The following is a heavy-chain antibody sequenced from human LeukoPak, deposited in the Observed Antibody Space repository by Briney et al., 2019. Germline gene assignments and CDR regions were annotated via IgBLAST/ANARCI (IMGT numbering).Heavy chain of an antibody. D-gene: IGHD6-6*01. V-gene: IGHV4-59*12. CDR3: ARGGVTAARPLDY. Sequence: SSETLSLTCTVSGGSISSYYWSWIRQPPGKGLEWIGYIYYSGSTNYNPSLKSRVTISVDTSKNQFSLKLSSVTAADTAVYYCARGGVTAARPLDYWGQGTLVTVSS. CDR2: IYYSGST. J-gene: IGHJ4*02. CDR1: GGSISSYY.